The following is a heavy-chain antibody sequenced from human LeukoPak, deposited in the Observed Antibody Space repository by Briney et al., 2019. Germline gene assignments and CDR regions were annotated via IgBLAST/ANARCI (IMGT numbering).Heavy chain of an antibody. CDR1: GFTFSSYG. CDR3: AKDASITIFGVVNPYYYMDV. CDR2: IRYDGSNK. Sequence: GGSLRLSCAASGFTFSSYGMHWVRQAPGKGLEWVAFIRYDGSNKYYADSVKGRFTISRDNSKNTLYLQMNSLRAEDTAVYYCAKDASITIFGVVNPYYYMDVWGKGTTVTVSS. V-gene: IGHV3-30*02. J-gene: IGHJ6*03. D-gene: IGHD3-3*01.